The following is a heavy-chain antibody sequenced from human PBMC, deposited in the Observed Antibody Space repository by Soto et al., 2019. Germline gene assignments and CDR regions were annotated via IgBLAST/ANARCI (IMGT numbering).Heavy chain of an antibody. CDR2: ISWNSGSI. J-gene: IGHJ5*02. Sequence: GGSLRLSCAASGFTFDDYAMHWVRQAPGKGLEWVSGISWNSGSISYADSVKGRFTISRDNAKNTLYLQMNSLRAEDTAVYYCARGFVYYDFWSGLPLDNWFDPWGQGTLVTVSS. CDR3: ARGFVYYDFWSGLPLDNWFDP. CDR1: GFTFDDYA. D-gene: IGHD3-3*01. V-gene: IGHV3-9*01.